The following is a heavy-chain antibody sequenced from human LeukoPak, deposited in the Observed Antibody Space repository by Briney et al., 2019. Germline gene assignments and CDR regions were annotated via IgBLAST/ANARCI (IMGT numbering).Heavy chain of an antibody. CDR2: IYGGGST. J-gene: IGHJ4*02. D-gene: IGHD5-24*01. CDR1: GFTVSSNY. Sequence: GGSLRLSCVASGFTVSSNYMNWVRQAPGKGLEWVSVIYGGGSTYYADSVKGRFTISRDNSKNTLYLQMNSLRAEDTAVYYCAKDRNGFRGPKKSGMATIGSYDYWGQGTLVTVSS. CDR3: AKDRNGFRGPKKSGMATIGSYDY. V-gene: IGHV3-53*01.